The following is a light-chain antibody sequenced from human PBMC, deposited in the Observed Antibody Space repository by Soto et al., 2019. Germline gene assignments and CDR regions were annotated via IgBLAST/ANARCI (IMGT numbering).Light chain of an antibody. Sequence: AIQMTQSPSSLSASVGDRITITCRASQGIESDLSWYQQRPGKAPKLLIYAASNVHSGVPPRFSGSRSGTELTITISSLQPDDFETYYCQHYNSYSEAFGQGTKVDIK. V-gene: IGKV1-6*01. CDR2: AAS. J-gene: IGKJ1*01. CDR1: QGIESD. CDR3: QHYNSYSEA.